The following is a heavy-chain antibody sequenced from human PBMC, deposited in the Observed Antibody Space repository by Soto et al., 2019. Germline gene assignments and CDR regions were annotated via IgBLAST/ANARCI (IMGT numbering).Heavy chain of an antibody. CDR3: ARGPAIDYGMDV. Sequence: GGSPRLSCAASGFTVNSYAMSWVRQAPGKGLEWVSAISGSGGSTYYADSVKGRFTISRDNSKNTLYLQMNSLRAEDTAVYYCARGPAIDYGMDVWGQGTTVTVSS. CDR1: GFTVNSYA. D-gene: IGHD3-22*01. J-gene: IGHJ6*02. V-gene: IGHV3-23*01. CDR2: ISGSGGST.